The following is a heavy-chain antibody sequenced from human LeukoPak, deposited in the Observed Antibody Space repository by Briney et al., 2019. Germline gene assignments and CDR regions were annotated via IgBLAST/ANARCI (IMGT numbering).Heavy chain of an antibody. CDR1: GFTFSSYV. V-gene: IGHV3-30*02. D-gene: IGHD2-2*02. CDR2: IRYDGSNK. J-gene: IGHJ1*01. CDR3: AKDPYCSSTSCYMGAYFQH. Sequence: GGSLRLSCAASGFTFSSYVMHWVRQAPGKGLEWVALIRYDGSNKYYADSVKGRFTISRDNSKNTLYLQMNSLRAEDTAVYYCAKDPYCSSTSCYMGAYFQHWGQGTLVTVSS.